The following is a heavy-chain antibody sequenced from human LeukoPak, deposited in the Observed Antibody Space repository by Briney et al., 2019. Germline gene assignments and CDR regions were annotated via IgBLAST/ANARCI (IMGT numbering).Heavy chain of an antibody. CDR2: ISDIGSI. CDR1: GGSISSYY. V-gene: IGHV4-59*08. CDR3: AGHHPRNTVDF. D-gene: IGHD2/OR15-2a*01. Sequence: PSETLSLTCTVSGGSISSYYWSWIWQPPGKGLEWIAYISDIGSINYNPSLKSRVTISLDTSKNQFSLKLSSVTAADTAVYYCAGHHPRNTVDFWGQGTLVTVSS. J-gene: IGHJ4*02.